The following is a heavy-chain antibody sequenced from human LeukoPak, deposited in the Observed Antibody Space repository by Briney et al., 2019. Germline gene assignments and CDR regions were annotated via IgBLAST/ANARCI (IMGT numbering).Heavy chain of an antibody. CDR1: GGSISSYY. D-gene: IGHD3-22*01. J-gene: IGHJ3*02. CDR3: ARTYYYDSSGYHDAFDI. V-gene: IGHV4-59*01. Sequence: SETLSLTCTVSGGSISSYYWSWIRQPPGKGLEWIGYIYYSGSTNYNPSLKSRVTISVDTSKNQLSLKLSSVTAADTAVYYCARTYYYDSSGYHDAFDIWGQGTLVTVSS. CDR2: IYYSGST.